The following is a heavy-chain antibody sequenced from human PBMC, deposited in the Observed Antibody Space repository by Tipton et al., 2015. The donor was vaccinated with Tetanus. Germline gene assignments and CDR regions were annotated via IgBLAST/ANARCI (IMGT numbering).Heavy chain of an antibody. Sequence: VQLVQSGGEVKKPGESLKISCKGSGYIFTNYWIGWVRQKPGKGLEWMGIIYPGDSDTRYSPSFQGQVTISVEKSINTAYLQWSSLKASDPSMFYCARAHCTDGVCNFDFWGQGALVPVAS. CDR3: ARAHCTDGVCNFDF. J-gene: IGHJ4*02. D-gene: IGHD2-8*01. V-gene: IGHV5-51*01. CDR2: IYPGDSDT. CDR1: GYIFTNYW.